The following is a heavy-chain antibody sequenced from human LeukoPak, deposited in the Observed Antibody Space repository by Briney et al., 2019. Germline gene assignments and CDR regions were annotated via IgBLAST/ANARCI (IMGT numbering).Heavy chain of an antibody. J-gene: IGHJ4*02. D-gene: IGHD6-6*01. CDR1: GYSITTYY. CDR2: IYHSGST. CDR3: ARTYSSSWTPYYFDY. Sequence: SETLSLTCTVSGYSITTYYWSWIRQSPGKGLEWFGYIYHSGSTNYNPSLESRVTISVDTSKNQFSLKLSSVTAADTAVYYCARTYSSSWTPYYFDYWGQGILVTVSS. V-gene: IGHV4-59*01.